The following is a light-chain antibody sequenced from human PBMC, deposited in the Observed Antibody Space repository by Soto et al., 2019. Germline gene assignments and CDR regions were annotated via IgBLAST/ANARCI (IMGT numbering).Light chain of an antibody. J-gene: IGLJ1*01. CDR3: ISYTRITTDD. Sequence: QSVLTQPASVSGSPGQSITISCTGTSSDVGRYNFVSWYQQHPGKSPKLMIYDFSNRPSGVSNRFSGSKSDNTASLTISGLQVEDEADYYCISYTRITTDDFGSGTKVTVL. CDR2: DFS. CDR1: SSDVGRYNF. V-gene: IGLV2-14*01.